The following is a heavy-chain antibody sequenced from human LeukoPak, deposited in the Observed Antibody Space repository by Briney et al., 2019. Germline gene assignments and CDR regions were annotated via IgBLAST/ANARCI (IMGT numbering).Heavy chain of an antibody. J-gene: IGHJ2*01. CDR2: THHSGNN. V-gene: IGHV4-59*01. Sequence: SETLSLTCTVSGGPISSYYWSWIRQTPGKGVEWIGYTHHSGNNNYNPSLKSRVTISQDMSKNRFSLRLTSVTAADTAVYYCARSGGWVTAYWYFEVWGRGTLVTVS. D-gene: IGHD2-21*02. CDR1: GGPISSYY. CDR3: ARSGGWVTAYWYFEV.